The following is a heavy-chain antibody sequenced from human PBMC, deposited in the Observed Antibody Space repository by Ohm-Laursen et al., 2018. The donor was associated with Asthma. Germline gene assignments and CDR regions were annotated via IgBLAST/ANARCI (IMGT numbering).Heavy chain of an antibody. V-gene: IGHV3-30*18. CDR1: GFTFSNYG. J-gene: IGHJ6*02. CDR2: ISYDGSDK. Sequence: SLRLSCTAPGFTFSNYGMHWVRQAPGKGLEWVAVISYDGSDKYYADSVKGRFTISRDNSKNTLYLQMSSLRAEDTAVYYCAKDRDYGGNSEYYYYGMDVWGQGTTVTVSS. D-gene: IGHD4-23*01. CDR3: AKDRDYGGNSEYYYYGMDV.